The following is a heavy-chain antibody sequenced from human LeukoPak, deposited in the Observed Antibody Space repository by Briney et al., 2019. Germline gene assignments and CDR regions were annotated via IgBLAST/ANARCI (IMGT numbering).Heavy chain of an antibody. CDR1: GFTFTTYW. Sequence: GGSLRLSSVASGFTFTTYWMHWVRQAPGKGLVWVSRINGDGSNSNYADSVKGRFTISRDNARNTLYLQMNGLRAEDTALYYCARTSPTSHFDFWGQGTLVTVSS. J-gene: IGHJ4*02. D-gene: IGHD3-16*01. CDR3: ARTSPTSHFDF. CDR2: INGDGSNS. V-gene: IGHV3-74*01.